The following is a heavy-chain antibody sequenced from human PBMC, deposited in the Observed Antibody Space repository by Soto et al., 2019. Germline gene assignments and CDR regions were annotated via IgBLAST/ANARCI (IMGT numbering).Heavy chain of an antibody. V-gene: IGHV4-59*01. D-gene: IGHD3-22*01. CDR2: IYYSGST. Sequence: LSLTCTVSGGSISSYYWSWIRQPPGKGLEWIGYIYYSGSTNYNPSLKSRVTISVDTSKNQFSLKLSSVTAADTAVYYCARDRGYYDSSGYSDDAFDIWGQGTMVTVSS. J-gene: IGHJ3*02. CDR3: ARDRGYYDSSGYSDDAFDI. CDR1: GGSISSYY.